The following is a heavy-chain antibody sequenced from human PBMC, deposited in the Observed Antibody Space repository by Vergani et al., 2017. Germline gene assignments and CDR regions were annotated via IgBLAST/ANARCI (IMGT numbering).Heavy chain of an antibody. Sequence: QVQLQESGPGLVKPSETLSLTCTVSGYSISNGFYWGWIRQPPGKGLEWIGSLFHSGSTYYNPSLKSRVTISVDTSKNQFSLKLSSVTAADTAVYYCARDKRDYDSSGYFDYYYMDVWGKGTTVTVSS. CDR1: GYSISNGFY. V-gene: IGHV4-38-2*02. J-gene: IGHJ6*03. CDR3: ARDKRDYDSSGYFDYYYMDV. D-gene: IGHD3-22*01. CDR2: LFHSGST.